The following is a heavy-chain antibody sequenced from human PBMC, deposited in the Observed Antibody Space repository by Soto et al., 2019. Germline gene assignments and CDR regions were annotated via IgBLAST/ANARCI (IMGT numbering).Heavy chain of an antibody. Sequence: GGSLRLSCAASGFTVSSNYMSWVRQAPGKGLEWVSVIYSGGRTYYADSVKGRFTISRDNSKNTLYLQMNSLRAEDTAVYYCANHCSSTSCYEAPYYYYYMDVWGKGTTVTVSS. CDR1: GFTVSSNY. D-gene: IGHD2-2*01. V-gene: IGHV3-66*01. CDR3: ANHCSSTSCYEAPYYYYYMDV. CDR2: IYSGGRT. J-gene: IGHJ6*03.